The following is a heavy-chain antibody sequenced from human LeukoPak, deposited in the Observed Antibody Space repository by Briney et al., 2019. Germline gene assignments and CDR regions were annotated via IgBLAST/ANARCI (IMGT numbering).Heavy chain of an antibody. J-gene: IGHJ5*02. Sequence: SETLSLTCTVSGGSISSYYWSWIRQPAGKGLEWIGRIYTSGSTNYNPSLKSRVTMSVDTSKNQFSLKLSSVTAADTAVYYCARLHTDMVRGVIGWFGPWGQGTLVTVSS. D-gene: IGHD3-10*01. CDR1: GGSISSYY. V-gene: IGHV4-4*07. CDR3: ARLHTDMVRGVIGWFGP. CDR2: IYTSGST.